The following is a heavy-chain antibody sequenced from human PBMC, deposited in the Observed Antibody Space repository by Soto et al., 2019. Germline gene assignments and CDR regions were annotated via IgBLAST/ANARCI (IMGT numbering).Heavy chain of an antibody. Sequence: EVQLVESGGGLVQPGGSLRLSCAGSGSTFQDYAMHWVRQAPGKGLEWVSVIYYNSDRIDYADSVKGRFTISRDNARNSLDLQMNSLRTEDTAFYYCGKDISPGGMDVWGRGILVTVSS. CDR1: GSTFQDYA. J-gene: IGHJ6*04. V-gene: IGHV3-9*01. CDR3: GKDISPGGMDV. CDR2: IYYNSDRI.